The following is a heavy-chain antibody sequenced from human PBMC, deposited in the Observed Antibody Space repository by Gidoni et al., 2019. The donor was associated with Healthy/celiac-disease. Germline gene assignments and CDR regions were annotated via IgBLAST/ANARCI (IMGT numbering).Heavy chain of an antibody. CDR2: ISAYNGNT. V-gene: IGHV1-18*01. CDR3: AREGDDCSSTSCYNWMYAFDI. D-gene: IGHD2-2*02. CDR1: GYTFPSYG. J-gene: IGHJ3*02. Sequence: QVQLVQSGAEVKKPGASVKVSCKASGYTFPSYGISWVRQAPGQGLEWMGWISAYNGNTNYAQKLQGRVTMTTDTSTSTAYMELRSLRSDDTAVYYCAREGDDCSSTSCYNWMYAFDIWGQGTMVTVSS.